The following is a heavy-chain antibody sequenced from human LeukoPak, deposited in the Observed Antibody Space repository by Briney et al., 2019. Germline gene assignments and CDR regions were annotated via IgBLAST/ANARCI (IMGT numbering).Heavy chain of an antibody. D-gene: IGHD6-13*01. J-gene: IGHJ4*02. V-gene: IGHV3-53*01. Sequence: GGSLRLSCAASGFTVSTNYMSWVRQAPGKGLEWVSVIYSGGRTDYADSVKGRFTISRDSSRNTLYLQMNSLRDEDTAVYYCGKDAVDIYSSSWLWYFDHWGQGTLVTVSS. CDR2: IYSGGRT. CDR3: GKDAVDIYSSSWLWYFDH. CDR1: GFTVSTNY.